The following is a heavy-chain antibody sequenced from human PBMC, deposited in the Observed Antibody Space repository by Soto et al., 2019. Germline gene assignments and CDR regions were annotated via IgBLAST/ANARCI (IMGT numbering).Heavy chain of an antibody. CDR2: ISYSGRT. CDR1: GGSISSGDYY. D-gene: IGHD3-10*01. Sequence: QVQLQESGPGLVKPSQTLSLTCTVSGGSISSGDYYWSWIRQPPGKGLEWIGYISYSGRTYYNPSLRSRVTISEDTSKNLFSLKLSPVTAADTAVYYCASAQGSGFLVSWGQGTLVTVSS. CDR3: ASAQGSGFLVS. V-gene: IGHV4-30-4*01. J-gene: IGHJ4*02.